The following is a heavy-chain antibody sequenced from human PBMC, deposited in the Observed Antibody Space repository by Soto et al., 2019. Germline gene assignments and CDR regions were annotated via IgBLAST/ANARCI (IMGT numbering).Heavy chain of an antibody. J-gene: IGHJ4*02. CDR2: IKSKTDGGTT. CDR3: TKVSFGNYCSGGSCSDY. V-gene: IGHV3-15*01. D-gene: IGHD2-15*01. Sequence: RGSLRLSCAASGFTFSNAWMSWVRQAPGKGLEWVGRIKSKTDGGTTDYAAPVKGRFTISRDDSKNTLYLQMNSLKTEDTAVYYCTKVSFGNYCSGGSCSDYWGQRTLVPVSA. CDR1: GFTFSNAW.